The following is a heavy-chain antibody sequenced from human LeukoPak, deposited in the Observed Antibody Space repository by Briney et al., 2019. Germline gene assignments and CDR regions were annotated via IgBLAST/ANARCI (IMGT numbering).Heavy chain of an antibody. CDR2: INHSGST. CDR1: GGSFSGYY. D-gene: IGHD2-2*02. CDR3: ARAGGDIVVVPAAIGTHWFDP. J-gene: IGHJ5*02. Sequence: SETLSLTCAVYGGSFSGYYWSWIRQPPGKGLEWIGEINHSGSTNYNPSLKSRVTISVDTSKNQFSLKLSSVTAADTAVYYCARAGGDIVVVPAAIGTHWFDPWGQGTLVTVSS. V-gene: IGHV4-34*01.